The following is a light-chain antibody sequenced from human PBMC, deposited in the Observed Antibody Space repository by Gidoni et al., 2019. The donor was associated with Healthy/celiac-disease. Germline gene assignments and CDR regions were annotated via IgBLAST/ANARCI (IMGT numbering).Light chain of an antibody. V-gene: IGKV1-5*01. CDR1: KSISSW. CDR2: DAS. J-gene: IGKJ1*01. Sequence: DIQMTPSPSTLSASVGDRVTITCRASKSISSWLAWCQQKPGKTPKLLLYDASSLESGVPSRFSRRRSRTGLTLTVCSLQPDSFETYYCQQYNSYSWAFGQGTKVDIK. CDR3: QQYNSYSWA.